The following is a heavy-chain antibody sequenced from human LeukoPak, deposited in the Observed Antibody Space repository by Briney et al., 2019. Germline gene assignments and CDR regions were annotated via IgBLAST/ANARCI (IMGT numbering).Heavy chain of an antibody. CDR2: ISSSGSTI. CDR1: GFTFSSYE. J-gene: IGHJ4*02. D-gene: IGHD3-22*01. CDR3: ARVTYYYDSSGSHGDY. Sequence: GGSLRLSCAASGFTFSSYEMNWVRQAPGKGLEWVSYISSSGSTIYYADSVKGRFTISRDNAKNTLYLQMNSLRAEDTAVYYCARVTYYYDSSGSHGDYWGQGTLVTVSS. V-gene: IGHV3-48*03.